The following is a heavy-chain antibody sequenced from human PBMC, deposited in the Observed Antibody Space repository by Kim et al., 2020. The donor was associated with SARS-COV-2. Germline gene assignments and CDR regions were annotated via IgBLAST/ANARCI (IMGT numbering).Heavy chain of an antibody. Sequence: GGSLRLSCAASGFTFSSYSMHWFRQAPGKGLEWVSSISRDRGDYIYYPDSVKGRFTISRDNAKNSLYLQMNSLGAEDTAVYYCAKYYNFWSGPNFDYWG. CDR3: AKYYNFWSGPNFDY. CDR1: GFTFSSYS. CDR2: ISRDRGDYI. V-gene: IGHV3-21*01. D-gene: IGHD3-3*01. J-gene: IGHJ4*01.